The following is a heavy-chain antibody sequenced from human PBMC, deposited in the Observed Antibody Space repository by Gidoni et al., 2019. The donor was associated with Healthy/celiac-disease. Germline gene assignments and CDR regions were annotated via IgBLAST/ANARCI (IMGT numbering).Heavy chain of an antibody. CDR3: ARDGGTTDRHNYFDY. V-gene: IGHV1-3*01. Sequence: KPGASVKVSCKASGYTFTSYAMHWVRQASGQRLEWMGWINAGNGNTKYSQKFQGRVTITRDTSASTAYMELSSLRSEDTAVYYCARDGGTTDRHNYFDYWGQGTLVTVSS. CDR2: INAGNGNT. J-gene: IGHJ4*02. CDR1: GYTFTSYA. D-gene: IGHD4-17*01.